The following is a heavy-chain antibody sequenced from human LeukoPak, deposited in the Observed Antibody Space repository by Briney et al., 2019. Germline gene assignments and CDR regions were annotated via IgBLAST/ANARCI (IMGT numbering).Heavy chain of an antibody. J-gene: IGHJ3*01. CDR1: GFTFSDYY. Sequence: GGSLRLSCAASGFTFSDYYMTWIRQSPGRGLEWLSYISPRDTYINYADSVKGRFTISRDGATSSLYLQLNSLRDEDTAVYYCTRDPRVVDVWGQGTRVTVSS. CDR2: ISPRDTYI. V-gene: IGHV3-11*01. CDR3: TRDPRVVDV.